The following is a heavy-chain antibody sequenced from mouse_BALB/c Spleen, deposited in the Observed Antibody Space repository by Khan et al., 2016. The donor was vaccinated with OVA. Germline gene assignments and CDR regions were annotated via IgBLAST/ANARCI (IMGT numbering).Heavy chain of an antibody. Sequence: VQLQQSGAELARPGASVKLSCKASGYTFTDYNINWMRQRTGQGLEWIGEIYPGSDNTYYNEKFKGKATLNADKSSSTAYMQLSSLTSEDSAVYFCAREWAAWFPYWGQRTLVTVSS. J-gene: IGHJ3*01. V-gene: IGHV1-77*01. CDR2: IYPGSDNT. CDR3: AREWAAWFPY. CDR1: GYTFTDYN.